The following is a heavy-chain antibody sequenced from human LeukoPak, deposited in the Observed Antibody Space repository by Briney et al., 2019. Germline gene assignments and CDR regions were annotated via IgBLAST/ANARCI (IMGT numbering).Heavy chain of an antibody. CDR3: AKDRGAAAGRAVFDY. CDR1: GYTFTSYD. V-gene: IGHV1-8*01. J-gene: IGHJ4*02. D-gene: IGHD6-13*01. Sequence: ASVKVSCKASGYTFTSYDINWVRQATGQGLEWMGWMSPNSGNTGYAQKFQGRVTMTRNTSISTAYMELSSLRSEDTAVYYCAKDRGAAAGRAVFDYWGQGTLVTVSS. CDR2: MSPNSGNT.